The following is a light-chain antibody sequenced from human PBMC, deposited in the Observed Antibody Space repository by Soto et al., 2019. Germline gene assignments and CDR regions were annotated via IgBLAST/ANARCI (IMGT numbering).Light chain of an antibody. V-gene: IGLV2-14*03. CDR2: DVS. CDR1: SSDVGAYNY. Sequence: QSALTQPASVSGSPGQSITIPCTGTSSDVGAYNYVSWYQQHPGKAPKLMIYDVSNRPSRVSNRFSGSKSGNTASLTISGLQAEDEADYYCSSYTSSTLVFGGGTQLTVL. J-gene: IGLJ2*01. CDR3: SSYTSSTLV.